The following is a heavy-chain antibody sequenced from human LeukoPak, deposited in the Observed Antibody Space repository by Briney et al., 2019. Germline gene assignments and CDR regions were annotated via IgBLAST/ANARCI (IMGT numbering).Heavy chain of an antibody. CDR2: INPTGGST. D-gene: IGHD3/OR15-3a*01. J-gene: IGHJ5*02. Sequence: GASVTVSCKASGYTFTSYYMHWVRQAPGQGREWMGLINPTGGSTGYAQKFQGRVTITRDTSISTAYMELSRLRSGDTAVYYCATEGGLGLGENWFDPWGQGTLVTVSS. V-gene: IGHV1-2*06. CDR1: GYTFTSYY. CDR3: ATEGGLGLGENWFDP.